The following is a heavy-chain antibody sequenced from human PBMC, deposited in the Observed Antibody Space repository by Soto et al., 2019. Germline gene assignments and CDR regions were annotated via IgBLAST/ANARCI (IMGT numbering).Heavy chain of an antibody. Sequence: QVQLVESGGGVVQPGRSLRLSCAASGFTFSSYAMHWVRQAPGKGLEWVAVISYDGSDKYYADSVKGRFTISRDNSKNTLKLQMNSLRAEDTAVYYCAKALGELSPESSDYWGQGTLITASS. J-gene: IGHJ4*02. V-gene: IGHV3-30*18. CDR2: ISYDGSDK. D-gene: IGHD3-16*02. CDR1: GFTFSSYA. CDR3: AKALGELSPESSDY.